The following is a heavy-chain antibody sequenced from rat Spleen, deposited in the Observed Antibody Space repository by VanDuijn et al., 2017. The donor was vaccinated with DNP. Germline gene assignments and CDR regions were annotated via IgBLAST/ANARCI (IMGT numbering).Heavy chain of an antibody. Sequence: EVQLVESGGGLVQPGRSLKLSCAASGFTFSDYAMAWVRQSPNKGLEWVASISHDGGGTFYGDSVKGRFTISRENAKTTLYLQMNSLRSEDTATYYCARATGFDYWGQGVMVTVSS. CDR1: GFTFSDYA. V-gene: IGHV5-22*01. J-gene: IGHJ2*01. CDR2: ISHDGGGT. D-gene: IGHD4-2*01. CDR3: ARATGFDY.